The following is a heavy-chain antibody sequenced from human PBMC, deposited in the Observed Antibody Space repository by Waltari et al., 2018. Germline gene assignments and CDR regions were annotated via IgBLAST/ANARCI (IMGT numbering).Heavy chain of an antibody. CDR3: ASGEYYDYIWGSYNFDY. Sequence: QVQLQESGPGLVKPSETLSLTCAVSGYSISSAYYWGWIRQPPGKGLEWIGSIYHSGSTYYNPSLKSRVTISVDTSKNQFSLKLSSVTAADTAVYYCASGEYYDYIWGSYNFDYWGQGTLVTVSS. CDR2: IYHSGST. CDR1: GYSISSAYY. J-gene: IGHJ4*02. V-gene: IGHV4-38-2*01. D-gene: IGHD3-16*01.